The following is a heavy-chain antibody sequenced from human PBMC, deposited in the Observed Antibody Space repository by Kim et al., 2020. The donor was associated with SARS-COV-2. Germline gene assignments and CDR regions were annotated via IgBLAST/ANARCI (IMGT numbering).Heavy chain of an antibody. CDR2: ISYDGSNK. Sequence: GGSLRLSCAASGFTFSSYGMHWVRQAPGKGLEWVAVISYDGSNKYYADSVKGRFTISRDNSKNTLYLQMNSLRAEDTAVYYCARDSSYYDSSGPLDYWG. CDR1: GFTFSSYG. CDR3: ARDSSYYDSSGPLDY. J-gene: IGHJ4*01. V-gene: IGHV3-33*05. D-gene: IGHD3-22*01.